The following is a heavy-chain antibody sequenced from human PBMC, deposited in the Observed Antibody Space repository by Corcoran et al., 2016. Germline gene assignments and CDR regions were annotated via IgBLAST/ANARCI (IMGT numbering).Heavy chain of an antibody. CDR1: GFTFSSYS. CDR3: ARDAAVWGIAARPTFDGMDV. V-gene: IGHV3-21*01. D-gene: IGHD6-6*01. CDR2: ISSSSSYI. Sequence: EVQLVESGGGLVKPGGSLRLSCAASGFTFSSYSMTWVRQAPGKGLEWVSSISSSSSYINYADSVKGRFTISRDNAKNSLYLQMNSLRAEDTAVYYCARDAAVWGIAARPTFDGMDVWGQGTTVTVSS. J-gene: IGHJ6*02.